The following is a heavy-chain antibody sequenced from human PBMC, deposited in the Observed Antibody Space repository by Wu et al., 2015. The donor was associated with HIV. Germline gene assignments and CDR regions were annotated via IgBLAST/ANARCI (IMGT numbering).Heavy chain of an antibody. CDR3: ARGDYAVNFDLPYW. CDR2: IIPIFRSA. J-gene: IGHJ4*02. Sequence: QVQLVQSGAEVKKPRSSVKVSCKASGGTFNNFAISWVRQAPGQGLEWMGGIIPIFRSANYAQKFQGRVTITADESTSTTYMELSDLKSEDTALYYCARGDYAVNFDLPYWWGQGTLVTVSS. CDR1: GGTFNNFA. V-gene: IGHV1-69*12. D-gene: IGHD3-9*01.